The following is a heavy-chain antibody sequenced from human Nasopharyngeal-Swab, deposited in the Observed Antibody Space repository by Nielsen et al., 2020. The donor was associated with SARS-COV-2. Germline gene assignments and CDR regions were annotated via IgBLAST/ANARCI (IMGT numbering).Heavy chain of an antibody. J-gene: IGHJ6*02. Sequence: GGSLRLSCKGSGYSFTSYWIGWVRQMPGKGLEWMGIIYPGDSDTRYSPSFQGQVTISADKSISTAYPQWSSLKASDTAMYYCARIGEGVYYYYGMDVWGQGTTVTVSS. CDR1: GYSFTSYW. D-gene: IGHD3-16*01. CDR2: IYPGDSDT. V-gene: IGHV5-51*01. CDR3: ARIGEGVYYYYGMDV.